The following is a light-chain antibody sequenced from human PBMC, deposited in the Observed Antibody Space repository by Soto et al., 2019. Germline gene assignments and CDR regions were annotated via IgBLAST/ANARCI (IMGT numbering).Light chain of an antibody. J-gene: IGKJ5*01. CDR2: DAY. V-gene: IGKV3-11*01. CDR3: QPRHMWPIT. CDR1: QSFRGL. Sequence: EVVLTQSPVTLSLSPGERATLSCRASQSFRGLLAWYQQKPGQAPRLLIYDAYNRATGIPPRFSGSGSGTDFTLTISRLEPEDPAVYYCQPRHMWPITFGQGTRREIK.